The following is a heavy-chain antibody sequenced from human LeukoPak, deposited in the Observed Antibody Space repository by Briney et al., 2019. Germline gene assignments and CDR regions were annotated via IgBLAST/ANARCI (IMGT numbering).Heavy chain of an antibody. CDR3: AIGGGTMVRGAPFS. J-gene: IGHJ4*02. CDR2: ISAYNGNT. CDR1: GYTFTSYG. V-gene: IGHV1-18*01. D-gene: IGHD3-10*01. Sequence: ASVKVSCKASGYTFTSYGISWVRQAPGQGLEWMGWISAYNGNTNYAQKLQGRVTVTTDTSTSTAYMELRSLRSDDTAVYYCAIGGGTMVRGAPFSWGQGTLVTVSS.